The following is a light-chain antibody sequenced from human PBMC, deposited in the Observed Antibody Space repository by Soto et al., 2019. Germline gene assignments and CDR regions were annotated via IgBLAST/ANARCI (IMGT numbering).Light chain of an antibody. V-gene: IGLV2-14*01. CDR3: SSYTSSSTYV. CDR1: SSDVGAYNY. CDR2: WVS. J-gene: IGLJ1*01. Sequence: QSALTQPASVSGSPGQSITISCTGTSSDVGAYNYVSWYQHHPGKAPKLMIYWVSNRPSGVSNRFSGSKSGNTASLTISGLQAEDEADYYCSSYTSSSTYVFGTGTKLTVL.